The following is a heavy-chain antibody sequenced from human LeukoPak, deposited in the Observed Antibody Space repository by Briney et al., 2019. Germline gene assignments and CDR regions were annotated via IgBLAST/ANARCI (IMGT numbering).Heavy chain of an antibody. J-gene: IGHJ4*02. CDR2: IYSGGTT. CDR3: ARRSGGYYAEGCFDY. Sequence: GGSLRLSCAASGFTVSSNYMSWVRQAPGKGLEWVSVIYSGGTTYYTDSVKGRFTISRDNSKNTLYLQMNSLRAEDTAVYYCARRSGGYYAEGCFDYWGQGTLVTVSS. V-gene: IGHV3-53*01. CDR1: GFTVSSNY. D-gene: IGHD3-10*01.